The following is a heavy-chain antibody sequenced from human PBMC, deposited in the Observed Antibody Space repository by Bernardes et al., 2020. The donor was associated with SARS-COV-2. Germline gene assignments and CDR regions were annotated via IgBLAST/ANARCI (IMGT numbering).Heavy chain of an antibody. CDR3: ARVASSWSKGGFDY. D-gene: IGHD6-13*01. J-gene: IGHJ4*02. CDR2: INHSGST. Sequence: SETLSLTCAVYGGSFSGYYWSWIRQPPGKGLEWIGEINHSGSTNYNPSLKSRVTISVDTSKNQFSLKLSSVTAADTAVYYCARVASSWSKGGFDYWGQGTLVTVSS. CDR1: GGSFSGYY. V-gene: IGHV4-34*01.